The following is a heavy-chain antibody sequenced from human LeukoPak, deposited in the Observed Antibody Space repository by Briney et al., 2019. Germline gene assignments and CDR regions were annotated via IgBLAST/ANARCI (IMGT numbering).Heavy chain of an antibody. CDR1: GFTFGDNA. CDR3: TRDQTPYY. CDR2: IASETYGETA. Sequence: GGSLRLSCTASGFTFGDNAMTWVRQAPGKGLEWVGFIASETYGETAEYAASVKGRFTISRDDSKSIAYLQMNSLKTEDTAVYYCTRDQTPYYWGQGTLVTVSS. J-gene: IGHJ4*02. V-gene: IGHV3-49*04.